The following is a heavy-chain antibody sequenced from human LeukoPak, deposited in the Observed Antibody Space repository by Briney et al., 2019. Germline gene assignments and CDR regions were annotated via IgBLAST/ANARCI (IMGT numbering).Heavy chain of an antibody. D-gene: IGHD2-8*01. Sequence: PGTLSLTSGVSRGSLSNTTWWSWVRQPPGQGLEWIGEISLTGLTHYNPSLERRLTVSLDKCRNQLSLILPSVTAADTAVYYCSRENGAFSPFGYWGQGTLVTVSS. CDR1: RGSLSNTTW. V-gene: IGHV4-4*03. CDR2: ISLTGLT. J-gene: IGHJ4*02. CDR3: SRENGAFSPFGY.